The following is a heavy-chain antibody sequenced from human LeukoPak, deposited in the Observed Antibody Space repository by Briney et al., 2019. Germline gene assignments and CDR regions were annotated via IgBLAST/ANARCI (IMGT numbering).Heavy chain of an antibody. CDR1: GFTFDDYG. V-gene: IGHV3-20*04. Sequence: PGGSLRLSCAASGFTFDDYGMSWVRQAPGKGLEWVSGINWNGGSTVYADSVKGRFTISRDNAKNSLYLQMNSLRAEDTALYCCARGITGGYSAMDVWGKGTTVTVSS. CDR2: INWNGGST. CDR3: ARGITGGYSAMDV. J-gene: IGHJ6*03. D-gene: IGHD5-12*01.